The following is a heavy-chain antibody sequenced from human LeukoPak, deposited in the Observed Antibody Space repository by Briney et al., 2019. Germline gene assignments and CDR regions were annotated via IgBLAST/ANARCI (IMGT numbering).Heavy chain of an antibody. J-gene: IGHJ4*02. Sequence: ASVKVSCKASGYTFTNYYIHWVRQAPGQGLEWMGLINPSGGGTTYAHKFQGRVTMTRDTSTSTVYMELSSLRSEDTAVYYCAAGYSGSYYVYWGQGTLVTVSS. V-gene: IGHV1-46*01. D-gene: IGHD1-26*01. CDR1: GYTFTNYY. CDR3: AAGYSGSYYVY. CDR2: INPSGGGT.